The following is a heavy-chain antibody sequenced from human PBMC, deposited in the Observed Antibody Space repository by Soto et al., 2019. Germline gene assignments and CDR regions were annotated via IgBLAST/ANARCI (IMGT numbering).Heavy chain of an antibody. Sequence: QVQLQESGPGLVKPSETLSLTCSVSGGSISGYYWSWIRQPPGKGLEWMGYIYDTGSTKDNPSLKSRVTIAIDTSKKQFSLRLSSVTAADTAVYYCAREQWVVRGVVDYGGQGTLVTVSS. V-gene: IGHV4-59*01. CDR1: GGSISGYY. D-gene: IGHD6-19*01. J-gene: IGHJ4*02. CDR2: IYDTGST. CDR3: AREQWVVRGVVDY.